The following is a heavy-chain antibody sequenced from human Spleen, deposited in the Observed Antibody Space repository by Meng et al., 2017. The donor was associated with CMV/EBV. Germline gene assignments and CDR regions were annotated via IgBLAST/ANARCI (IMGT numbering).Heavy chain of an antibody. CDR1: GFTFSNYD. Sequence: LSCAASGFTFSNYDMRWVRQAPGKGLEWVSSISPSGETTYADSVKGRFTISRDNSKNTLHLQMNSLRAEDTAVHYCAKSIPSWYFDLWGRGTLVTVSS. CDR2: ISPSGETT. V-gene: IGHV3-23*01. J-gene: IGHJ2*01. CDR3: AKSIPSWYFDL.